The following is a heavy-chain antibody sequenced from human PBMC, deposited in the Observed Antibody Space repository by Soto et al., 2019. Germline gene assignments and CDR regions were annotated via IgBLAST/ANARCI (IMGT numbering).Heavy chain of an antibody. J-gene: IGHJ4*02. V-gene: IGHV1-18*04. CDR2: ISAYNGNT. D-gene: IGHD3-3*01. CDR1: GYTFTSYG. CDR3: ARQSSSRRITIFGVVIRTEELDY. Sequence: GASVKVSCKASGYTFTSYGISWVRQAPGQGLEWMGWISAYNGNTNYAQKLQGRVTMTTDTSTSTAYMELRSLRSDDTAVYYCARQSSSRRITIFGVVIRTEELDYWGQGTLVTVSS.